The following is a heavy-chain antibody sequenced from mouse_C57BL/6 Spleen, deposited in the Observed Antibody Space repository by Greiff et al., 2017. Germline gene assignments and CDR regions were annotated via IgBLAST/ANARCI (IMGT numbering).Heavy chain of an antibody. CDR3: ARYYGPTDAMDY. CDR1: GYTFTDYN. D-gene: IGHD1-1*01. Sequence: VQLQQSGPELVKPGASVTMSCKASGYTFTDYNMHWVKQSHGKSLEWIGYINPNNGGTSYNQKFKGKATLTVNKSSSTAYMELRSLTSEDAAVYYCARYYGPTDAMDYWGQGTSVTVSS. J-gene: IGHJ4*01. V-gene: IGHV1-22*01. CDR2: INPNNGGT.